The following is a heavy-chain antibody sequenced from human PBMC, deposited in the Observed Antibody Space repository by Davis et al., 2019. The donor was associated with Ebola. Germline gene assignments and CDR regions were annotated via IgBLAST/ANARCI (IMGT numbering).Heavy chain of an antibody. D-gene: IGHD1-14*01. CDR1: GDSVSSTSAA. J-gene: IGHJ3*02. V-gene: IGHV6-1*01. CDR3: ARGTGRRDLNPPDAFDI. CDR2: TYYRSKWYT. Sequence: PSETLSLTCAISGDSVSSTSAAWNWIRQSPSRGLEWLGRTYYRSKWYTNYALSVNSRITIDPDTSKNQFSLQLNSVTPEDTAVYYCARGTGRRDLNPPDAFDIWGQGTMVTVSA.